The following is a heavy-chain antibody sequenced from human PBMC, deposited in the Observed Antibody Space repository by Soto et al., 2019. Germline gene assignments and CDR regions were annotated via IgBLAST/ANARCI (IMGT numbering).Heavy chain of an antibody. J-gene: IGHJ6*02. CDR1: GFTFSNAW. V-gene: IGHV3-15*01. CDR3: TTDGYSSGYYYYGMDV. Sequence: VGSLRLSCAASGFTFSNAWMSWVRQAPGKGLEWVGRIKSKTDGGTTDYAAPVKGRFTISRDDSKNTLYLQMNSLKTEDTAVYYCTTDGYSSGYYYYGMDVWGQGTTVTVSS. D-gene: IGHD6-19*01. CDR2: IKSKTDGGTT.